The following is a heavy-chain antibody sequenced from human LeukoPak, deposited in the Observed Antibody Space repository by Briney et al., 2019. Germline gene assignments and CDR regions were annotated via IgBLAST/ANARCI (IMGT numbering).Heavy chain of an antibody. CDR1: GYTFTGYY. V-gene: IGHV1-2*06. J-gene: IGHJ4*02. CDR3: ARGHSGGTPPLPDY. D-gene: IGHD2-15*01. Sequence: ASVKVSCKPSGYTFTGYYMHWVRQAPGQGLEWMGRINPNSGGTNYAQKFQGRVTMTRDTSISTAYMELSRLRSDDTAVYYCARGHSGGTPPLPDYWGQGTLVTVSS. CDR2: INPNSGGT.